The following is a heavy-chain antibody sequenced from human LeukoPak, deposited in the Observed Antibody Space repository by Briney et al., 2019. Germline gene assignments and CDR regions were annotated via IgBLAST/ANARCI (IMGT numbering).Heavy chain of an antibody. J-gene: IGHJ4*02. D-gene: IGHD1-26*01. CDR3: ASFLVGASYFDY. CDR1: GGSISSGSYY. Sequence: SQTLSLTCTVSGGSISSGSYYLSWIRQPAGKGLEWIGRIYTSGSTNYNPSLKSRVTISVDTSKNQFSLKLSSVTAADTAVHYCASFLVGASYFDYWGQGTLVTVSS. CDR2: IYTSGST. V-gene: IGHV4-61*02.